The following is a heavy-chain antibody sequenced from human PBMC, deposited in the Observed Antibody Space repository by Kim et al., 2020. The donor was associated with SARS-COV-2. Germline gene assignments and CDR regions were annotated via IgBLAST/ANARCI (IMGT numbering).Heavy chain of an antibody. J-gene: IGHJ4*02. V-gene: IGHV4-34*01. D-gene: IGHD1-1*01. CDR3: ARIKVHGAGAN. CDR1: GGSFSGYY. CDR2: INHSGST. Sequence: SETLSLTCAVYGGSFSGYYWSWIRQPPGKGLEWIGEINHSGSTNYNPSLKSRVTISVDTSKNQFSLKLTSVTAADTAVYYCARIKVHGAGANWGQGTLVTVSS.